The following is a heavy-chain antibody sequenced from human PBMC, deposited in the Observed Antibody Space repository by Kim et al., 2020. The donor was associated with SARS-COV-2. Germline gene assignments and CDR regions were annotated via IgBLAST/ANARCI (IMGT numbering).Heavy chain of an antibody. Sequence: SVKVSCKASGGTFSSYAISWVRQAPGQGLEWMGGIIPIFGTANYAQKFQGRVTITADESTSTAYMELSSLRSEDTAVYYCAREDYYDSSGYYVSGWFDPWGQGTLVTVSS. D-gene: IGHD3-22*01. J-gene: IGHJ5*02. CDR3: AREDYYDSSGYYVSGWFDP. V-gene: IGHV1-69*13. CDR1: GGTFSSYA. CDR2: IIPIFGTA.